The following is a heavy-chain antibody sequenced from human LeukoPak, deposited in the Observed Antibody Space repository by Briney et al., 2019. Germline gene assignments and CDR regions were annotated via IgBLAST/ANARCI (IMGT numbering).Heavy chain of an antibody. J-gene: IGHJ5*02. Sequence: GGSLRLSCACSGFTFNLAWMSWVRQAPGKGPEWVSVIYSGGDTYYADSVKGRFTISRDNSKNMIYLEMSSLRAEDTAVYYCAKVRGKWELEDWFDPWGQGTLVTVSS. CDR2: IYSGGDT. V-gene: IGHV3-66*01. D-gene: IGHD1-26*01. CDR1: GFTFNLAW. CDR3: AKVRGKWELEDWFDP.